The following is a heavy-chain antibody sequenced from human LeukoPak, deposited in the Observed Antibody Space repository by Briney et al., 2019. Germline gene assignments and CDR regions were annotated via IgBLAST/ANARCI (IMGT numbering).Heavy chain of an antibody. CDR3: AKDATVTTGSAFDI. D-gene: IGHD4-17*01. J-gene: IGHJ3*02. V-gene: IGHV3-9*01. CDR2: ISWNSGSI. Sequence: PGRSLRLSCAASGFIFSSYGMHWVRQAPGKGLEWVSGISWNSGSIGYADSVKGRFTISRDNAKNSLYLQMNSLRAEDTALYYCAKDATVTTGSAFDIWGQGTMVTVSS. CDR1: GFIFSSYG.